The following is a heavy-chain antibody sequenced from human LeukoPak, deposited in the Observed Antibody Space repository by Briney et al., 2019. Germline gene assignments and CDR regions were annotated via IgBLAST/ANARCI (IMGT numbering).Heavy chain of an antibody. CDR2: INPSGGST. CDR3: ARDRALRAVVGSFDY. J-gene: IGHJ4*02. D-gene: IGHD4-23*01. V-gene: IGHV1-46*01. CDR1: GYTFTIYY. Sequence: ASVKVSGKASGYTFTIYYIHWVRQAPGQGLEWMGIINPSGGSTSYAQKFQGRVTMTRDTSTSTVYMELSSLTSEDTAVYYCARDRALRAVVGSFDYWGQGTLVTVSS.